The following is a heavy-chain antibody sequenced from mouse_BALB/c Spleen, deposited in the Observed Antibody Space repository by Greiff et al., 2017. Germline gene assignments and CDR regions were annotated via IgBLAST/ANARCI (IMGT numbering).Heavy chain of an antibody. CDR1: GFSLTGYG. D-gene: IGHD2-3*01. CDR3: ARSGDGYYYAMDY. J-gene: IGHJ4*01. Sequence: VKLQESGPGLVAPSQSLSITCTVSGFSLTGYGVNWVRQPPGKGLEWLGMIWGDGSTDYNSALKSRLSISKDNSKSQVFLKMNSLQTDDTARYYCARSGDGYYYAMDYWGQGTSVTVSS. V-gene: IGHV2-6-7*01. CDR2: IWGDGST.